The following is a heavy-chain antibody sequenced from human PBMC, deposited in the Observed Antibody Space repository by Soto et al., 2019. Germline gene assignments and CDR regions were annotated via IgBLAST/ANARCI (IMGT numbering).Heavy chain of an antibody. J-gene: IGHJ2*01. CDR3: ARSTVTTRLWDFDL. Sequence: EVQLVESGGGLVQPGGSLRLSCAASGFTFSNYWMHWVRQAPGKGLVWVSRVNDDVNSTNYADSVKGRFAISRDNAKNTLYLQLTSLRAEDTAVYYCARSTVTTRLWDFDLWGRGTLVTVSS. CDR1: GFTFSNYW. D-gene: IGHD4-17*01. V-gene: IGHV3-74*01. CDR2: VNDDVNST.